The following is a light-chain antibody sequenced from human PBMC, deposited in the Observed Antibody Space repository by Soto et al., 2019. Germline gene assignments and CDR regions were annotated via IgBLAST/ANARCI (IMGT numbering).Light chain of an antibody. CDR3: SSYTSSSTLVV. V-gene: IGLV2-14*01. CDR1: SSDVGGYNY. J-gene: IGLJ3*02. Sequence: QSALTQPASVSGSPGQSITISCTGTSSDVGGYNYVSWYQQHPGKAPKLMIYEVSNRPSGLSNRFSGSKSGNTASLTISGLQAEDEADYYCSSYTSSSTLVVFGGGTNLTVL. CDR2: EVS.